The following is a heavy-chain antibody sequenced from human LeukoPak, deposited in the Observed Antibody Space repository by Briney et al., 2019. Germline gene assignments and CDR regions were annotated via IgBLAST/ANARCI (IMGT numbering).Heavy chain of an antibody. V-gene: IGHV3-48*01. J-gene: IGHJ4*02. CDR1: GFTFSNYN. CDR3: ARDPVYSDSNGDYFDY. Sequence: HSGGSLRLTCAASGFTFSNYNMSWVRQAPGKRLECLAYISGSGSGIYYAASVKGRFTLFRDNDKNSSYLQIYSLRAETTAVYYGARDPVYSDSNGDYFDYWGQGTLVTVSS. CDR2: ISGSGSGI. D-gene: IGHD3-22*01.